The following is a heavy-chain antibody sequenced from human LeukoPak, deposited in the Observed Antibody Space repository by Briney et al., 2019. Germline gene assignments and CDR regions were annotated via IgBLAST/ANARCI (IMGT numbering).Heavy chain of an antibody. Sequence: PSETLSLTCTVSGGSISSGSYYWSWIRQPAGKGLEWIGRIHSRGSTDYNPSLKGRVTISIDTSQNQFSLTLSSVTAADTAVYYCARDEGCTNGVCFTLFDYWGQGILVTVSS. J-gene: IGHJ4*02. D-gene: IGHD2-8*01. CDR3: ARDEGCTNGVCFTLFDY. CDR2: IHSRGST. V-gene: IGHV4-61*02. CDR1: GGSISSGSYY.